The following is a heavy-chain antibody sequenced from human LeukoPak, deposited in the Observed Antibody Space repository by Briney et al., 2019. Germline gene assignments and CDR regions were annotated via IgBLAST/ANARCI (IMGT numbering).Heavy chain of an antibody. D-gene: IGHD2-15*01. CDR2: ISGSGGST. Sequence: PGGSLRLSCAASGFTFSSYAMSWVRQAPGKGLEWVSAISGSGGSTYYADSVKGRFTISRGNSKNTLYLQMNSLRAEDTAVYYCAKARYCSGGSCLFDYWGQGTLVTVSS. CDR3: AKARYCSGGSCLFDY. J-gene: IGHJ4*02. CDR1: GFTFSSYA. V-gene: IGHV3-23*01.